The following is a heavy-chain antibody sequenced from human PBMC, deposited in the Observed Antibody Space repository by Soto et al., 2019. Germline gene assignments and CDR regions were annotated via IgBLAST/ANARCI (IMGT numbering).Heavy chain of an antibody. V-gene: IGHV1-18*01. D-gene: IGHD3-10*01. CDR1: GYTFTSYG. CDR2: ISAYNGNT. CDR3: ARDSWAMVRGVIIGDY. Sequence: QVQLVQSGAEVKKPGASVKVSCKASGYTFTSYGISWVRQAPGQGLEWMGWISAYNGNTNYAQKLQGRVTMTTNTSTSTAYMELRSLRSDDTAVYYCARDSWAMVRGVIIGDYWGQGTLVTVSS. J-gene: IGHJ4*02.